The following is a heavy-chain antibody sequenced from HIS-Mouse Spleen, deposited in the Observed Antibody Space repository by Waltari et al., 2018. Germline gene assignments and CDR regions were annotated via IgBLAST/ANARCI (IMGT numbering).Heavy chain of an antibody. CDR3: ASLYYDILTGYYRDY. J-gene: IGHJ4*02. CDR1: GFTFRSYS. CDR2: ISSSSSYI. Sequence: EVQLVESGGGLVKPGGSLRLSCAASGFTFRSYSMNWVRQAPGKGLEWVSSISSSSSYIYYADSVKGRFTISRDNAKNSLYLQMNSLRAEDTAVYYCASLYYDILTGYYRDYWGQGTLVTVSS. D-gene: IGHD3-9*01. V-gene: IGHV3-21*01.